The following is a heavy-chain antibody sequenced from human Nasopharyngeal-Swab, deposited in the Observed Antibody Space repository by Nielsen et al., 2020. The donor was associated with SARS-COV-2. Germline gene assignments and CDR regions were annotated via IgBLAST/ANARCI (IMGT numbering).Heavy chain of an antibody. Sequence: SETLSLTCPVSGGSISSSSYYWGWIRQPPGKGLEWIGSIYYSGSTYYNPSLKSRVTISVDTSKNQFSLKLSSVTAADTAVYYCAGNRHGYYDSSGYYSFDYWGQGTLVTVSS. CDR1: GGSISSSSYY. J-gene: IGHJ4*02. V-gene: IGHV4-39*07. CDR3: AGNRHGYYDSSGYYSFDY. CDR2: IYYSGST. D-gene: IGHD3-22*01.